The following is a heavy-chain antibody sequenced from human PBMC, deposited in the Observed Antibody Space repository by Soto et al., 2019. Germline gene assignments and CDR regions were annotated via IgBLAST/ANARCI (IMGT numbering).Heavy chain of an antibody. Sequence: ASVKVSCKASGYTFTSYGISWVRQAPGQGLEWMGWISAYNGNTNYAQKLQGRVTMTTDTSTSTAYMELRSLRSDDTAVYYCAIFKYYDFWSGYPYWFDPWGQGTLVTVS. CDR1: GYTFTSYG. CDR3: AIFKYYDFWSGYPYWFDP. D-gene: IGHD3-3*01. V-gene: IGHV1-18*01. J-gene: IGHJ5*02. CDR2: ISAYNGNT.